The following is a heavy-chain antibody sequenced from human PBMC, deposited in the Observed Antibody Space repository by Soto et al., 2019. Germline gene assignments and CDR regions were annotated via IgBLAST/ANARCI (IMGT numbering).Heavy chain of an antibody. J-gene: IGHJ2*01. V-gene: IGHV4-59*01. D-gene: IGHD2-2*01. CDR2: IYYSGST. Sequence: PSETLSLTCTVSGGSISSYYWSWIRQPPGKGLEWIGYIYYSGSTNYNPSLKSRVTISVDTSKNQFSLKLSSVTAADTAVYYCARAYGIVVVPAGSWYFDLWGRGTLVTVSS. CDR3: ARAYGIVVVPAGSWYFDL. CDR1: GGSISSYY.